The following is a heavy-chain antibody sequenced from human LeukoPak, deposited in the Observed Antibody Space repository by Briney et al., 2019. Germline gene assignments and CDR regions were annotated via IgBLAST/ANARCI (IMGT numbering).Heavy chain of an antibody. Sequence: PGGSLRLSCAASGFTFSSYWLSWVRQAPGKGLEWVANIKQDGSEKYYVDSVKGRFTISRDNAKNSLYLQKNSLRAEDTAVYYCARGGDYGDYDFFDYWGQGTLVTVSS. J-gene: IGHJ4*02. CDR1: GFTFSSYW. D-gene: IGHD4-17*01. CDR2: IKQDGSEK. V-gene: IGHV3-7*01. CDR3: ARGGDYGDYDFFDY.